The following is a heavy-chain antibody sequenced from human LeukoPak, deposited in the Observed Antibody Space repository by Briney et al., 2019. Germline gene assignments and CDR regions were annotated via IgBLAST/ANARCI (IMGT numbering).Heavy chain of an antibody. J-gene: IGHJ5*02. V-gene: IGHV4-59*12. CDR2: NYYSGST. Sequence: SETLSLTCIVPGGSIGSYYWSWIRQHPGKGLDWIGYNYYSGSTYYNPSLKSRVTMSVDTSRNQFSLKLRSVTAADTAVYYCARAFSPGGSNWFDPWGQGTRVTVSS. CDR1: GGSIGSYY. CDR3: ARAFSPGGSNWFDP. D-gene: IGHD1-14*01.